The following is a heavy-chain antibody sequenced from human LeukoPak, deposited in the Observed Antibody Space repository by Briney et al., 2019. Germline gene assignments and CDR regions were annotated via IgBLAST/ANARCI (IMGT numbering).Heavy chain of an antibody. J-gene: IGHJ4*02. CDR2: IYPGDSDI. D-gene: IGHD3-22*01. Sequence: GESLKISCHGSGYTFTNYWIGWVRQMPGKGLEWMGIIYPGDSDIRYSPSFQGQVTISADKSISTAYLQWSSLKASDTAMYYCARGEDYYYDSSGPYLDYWGQGTLVTVSS. V-gene: IGHV5-51*01. CDR1: GYTFTNYW. CDR3: ARGEDYYYDSSGPYLDY.